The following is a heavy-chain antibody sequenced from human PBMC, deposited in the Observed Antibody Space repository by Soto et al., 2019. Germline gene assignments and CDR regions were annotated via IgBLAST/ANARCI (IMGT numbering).Heavy chain of an antibody. J-gene: IGHJ5*02. CDR3: ARGPSMGWFDP. CDR1: GGSFSGYY. Sequence: QVQLQQWGAGLLKPSETLSLTCAVYGGSFSGYYWSWIRQPPGKGLEWIGEINHSGSTNYNPSLKSXDTXSXATSKNQFSLKLSSVTAADPAVYYCARGPSMGWFDPWGHGTLVTVSS. D-gene: IGHD3-10*01. CDR2: INHSGST. V-gene: IGHV4-34*01.